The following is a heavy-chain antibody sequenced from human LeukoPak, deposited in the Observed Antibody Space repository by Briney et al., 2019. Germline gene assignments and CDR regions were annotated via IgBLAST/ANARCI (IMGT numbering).Heavy chain of an antibody. J-gene: IGHJ4*02. CDR1: GYTFTSYY. Sequence: GASVKVSCKASGYTFTSYYMHWVRQAPGQGLEWMGIINPSGGSTSYAQKFQGSVTMTRDTSTSTVYMELSSLTSEDTAVYYCARQLRGLYYFDYWGQGTLVTVSS. CDR3: ARQLRGLYYFDY. D-gene: IGHD4-17*01. V-gene: IGHV1-46*01. CDR2: INPSGGST.